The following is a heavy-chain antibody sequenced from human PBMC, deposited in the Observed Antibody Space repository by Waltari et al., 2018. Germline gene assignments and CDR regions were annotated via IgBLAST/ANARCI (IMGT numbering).Heavy chain of an antibody. CDR1: GGSISSYY. Sequence: QVQLQESGPGLVKPSETLSLTCTVSGGSISSYYWSWIRQPPGKGLEWIGYIYYSGSTNYNPSLKSRVTISVDTSKNQFSLKLSAVTAADTAVYYCARVGVPYDLDVWGKGTTVTVSS. CDR2: IYYSGST. D-gene: IGHD3-16*01. CDR3: ARVGVPYDLDV. V-gene: IGHV4-59*01. J-gene: IGHJ6*04.